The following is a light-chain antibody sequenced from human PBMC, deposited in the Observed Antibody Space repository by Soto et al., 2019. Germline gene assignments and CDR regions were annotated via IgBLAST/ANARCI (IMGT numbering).Light chain of an antibody. CDR3: RAYTARSTLV. V-gene: IGLV2-14*01. J-gene: IGLJ3*02. CDR2: EVR. CDR1: MRDVGAYNL. Sequence: QSVLTQPASVSGSAGQSITISCSGTMRDVGAYNLVSWYQQHPGTAPQLIIYEVRNRPSGISSRLSGSRSGNTASLTISGRQSEYEGDYYGRAYTARSTLVFGGGTKLPVL.